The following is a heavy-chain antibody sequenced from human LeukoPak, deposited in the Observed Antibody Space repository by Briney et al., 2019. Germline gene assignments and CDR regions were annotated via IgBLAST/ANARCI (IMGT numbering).Heavy chain of an antibody. D-gene: IGHD4-17*01. CDR2: IYSGGGT. V-gene: IGHV3-53*05. J-gene: IGHJ4*02. CDR1: GFIVSSNH. Sequence: GGSLRLSCAASGFIVSSNHMSWVRQAPGKGLEWVSVIYSGGGTYYADSVKGRFTISRDKSKNTLYLQMGSLRAEDMAVYYCARSSTTVTTGPFDYWGQGTLVTVSS. CDR3: ARSSTTVTTGPFDY.